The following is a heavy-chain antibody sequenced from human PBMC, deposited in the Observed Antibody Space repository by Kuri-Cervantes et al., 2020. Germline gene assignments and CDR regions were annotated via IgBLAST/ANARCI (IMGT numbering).Heavy chain of an antibody. CDR2: INHSGST. CDR1: GGSFSGYY. V-gene: IGHV4-34*01. J-gene: IGHJ3*02. Sequence: GSLRLSCAVYGGSFSGYYWSWIRQPPGKGLEWIGEINHSGSTYYNPSLKSRVTISVDRSKNQFSLKLSSVTAADTAVYYCARTYMYCGGDCYFDAFDIWGQGTMVTVSS. D-gene: IGHD2-21*02. CDR3: ARTYMYCGGDCYFDAFDI.